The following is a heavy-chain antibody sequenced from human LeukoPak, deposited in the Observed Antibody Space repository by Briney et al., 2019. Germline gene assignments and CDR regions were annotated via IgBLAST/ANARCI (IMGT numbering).Heavy chain of an antibody. Sequence: ASVKVSCKASGGTFSSYTISWVRQAPGQGLEWMGRIIPILGIANYAQKFQGRVTITADKSTSTAYMELSSLRSEDTAVYYCAGISGYYYYYMDVWGKGTTVTVSS. CDR3: AGISGYYYYYMDV. D-gene: IGHD2-21*01. CDR1: GGTFSSYT. J-gene: IGHJ6*03. V-gene: IGHV1-69*02. CDR2: IIPILGIA.